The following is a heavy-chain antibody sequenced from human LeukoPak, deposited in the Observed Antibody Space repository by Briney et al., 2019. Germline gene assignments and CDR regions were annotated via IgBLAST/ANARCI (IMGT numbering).Heavy chain of an antibody. CDR2: IDSDGTTT. Sequence: GGSLRLSCAASGFIFSGFWMHWVRQAPGKGLVWVSRIDSDGTTTTYADSVKGRFTISRDNSKNTLYLQMNSLRAEDTAVYYCANLGYWGQGTLVTVSS. J-gene: IGHJ4*02. CDR3: ANLGY. D-gene: IGHD1-14*01. V-gene: IGHV3-74*03. CDR1: GFIFSGFW.